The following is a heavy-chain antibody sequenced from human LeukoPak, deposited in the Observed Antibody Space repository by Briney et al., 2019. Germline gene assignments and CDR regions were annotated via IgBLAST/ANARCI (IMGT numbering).Heavy chain of an antibody. CDR2: INHSGST. D-gene: IGHD5-12*01. J-gene: IGHJ4*02. CDR3: ARGPGYSGYDY. CDR1: GGSFSGYY. Sequence: PSETLSLTCAVYGGSFSGYYWSWIRQPPGKGLEWIGEINHSGSTNYNPSLKGRVTISVDTSKNQFSLKLSSVTAADTAVYYCARGPGYSGYDYWGQGTLVTVSS. V-gene: IGHV4-34*01.